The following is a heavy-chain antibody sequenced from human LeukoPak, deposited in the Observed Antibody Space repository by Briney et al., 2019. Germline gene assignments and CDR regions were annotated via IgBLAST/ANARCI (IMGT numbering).Heavy chain of an antibody. CDR1: EFSVGSNY. CDR3: ARARGNNYGFFDY. D-gene: IGHD3/OR15-3a*01. J-gene: IGHJ4*02. Sequence: GGSLRLSCAASEFSVGSNYMTWVRQAPGKGLEWVSYISTSGSTVYYADSVKGRFTISRDNAKNTLYLQMNSLRAEDTAVYYCARARGNNYGFFDYWGQGILVTVSS. V-gene: IGHV3-48*04. CDR2: ISTSGSTV.